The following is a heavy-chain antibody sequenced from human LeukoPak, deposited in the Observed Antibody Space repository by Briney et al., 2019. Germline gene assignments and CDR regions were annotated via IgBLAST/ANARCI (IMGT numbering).Heavy chain of an antibody. V-gene: IGHV3-21*05. CDR3: ARDGSYDSSGYHDY. D-gene: IGHD3-22*01. CDR2: IGTTSGAI. J-gene: IGHJ4*02. Sequence: GGSLRLSCAASGFTFNAFGMNWVRQAPGKGLEWVSYIGTTSGAIYYADSVKGRFTISRDNAKNSLYLQMNSLRAEDTAVYYCARDGSYDSSGYHDYWGQGTLATVSS. CDR1: GFTFNAFG.